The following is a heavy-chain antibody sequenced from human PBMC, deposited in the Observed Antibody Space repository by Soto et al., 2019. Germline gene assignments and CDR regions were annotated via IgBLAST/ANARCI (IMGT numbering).Heavy chain of an antibody. D-gene: IGHD2-21*02. CDR1: GFTFSHYT. V-gene: IGHV3-30*03. Sequence: QMQLVQSGGGVVQPGRSLRLSCAASGFTFSHYTMHWVRQAPGKGLEWVAVVSFDGSNKYYRDSVKGRFTISKDNGKNTLYLQMNDLRHEDTAVYYCARLPGPLVSVLYIYPVDARETPSDVDVWGKGTSVTFSS. J-gene: IGHJ6*04. CDR3: ARLPGPLVSVLYIYPVDARETPSDVDV. CDR2: VSFDGSNK.